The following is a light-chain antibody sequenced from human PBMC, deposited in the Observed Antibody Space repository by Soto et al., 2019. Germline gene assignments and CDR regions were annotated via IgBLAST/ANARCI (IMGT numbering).Light chain of an antibody. CDR2: KAS. Sequence: DIQMTQSPSTPSGSVGDRVTITCRASQTISSWLAWYQQKPGKAPKLLIYKASTLKSGVPSRFSGSGSGTEFTLTISRLEPEDFAVFFCQQYGTSEIIFGQGTRLEI. V-gene: IGKV1-5*03. CDR1: QTISSW. CDR3: QQYGTSEII. J-gene: IGKJ5*01.